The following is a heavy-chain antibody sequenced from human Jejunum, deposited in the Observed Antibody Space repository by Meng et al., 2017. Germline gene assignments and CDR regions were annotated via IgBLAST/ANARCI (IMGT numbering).Heavy chain of an antibody. Sequence: QVQLGQAGAEVKEPGASVKVSCKASGYTFTDYYMHWVRQAPGQGLEWMGWIKPDSGATNYAPKFQGRVTMTRDTSITTAYMELYRLTSDDSAVYYCARGGGGLAYWGQGPLVTVSS. D-gene: IGHD3-16*01. V-gene: IGHV1-2*02. CDR1: GYTFTDYY. J-gene: IGHJ4*02. CDR2: IKPDSGAT. CDR3: ARGGGGLAY.